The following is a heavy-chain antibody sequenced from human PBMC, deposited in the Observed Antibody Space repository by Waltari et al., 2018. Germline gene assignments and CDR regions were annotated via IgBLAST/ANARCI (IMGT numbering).Heavy chain of an antibody. Sequence: QEQLVQSGSEVKKPGASVRVSCTASGYTFTAYHLHWFRPTACQGFEGKGWFNPKNGDSKSAEKFLGRVTMTRDTSINTVYLDLSGLRSDDTAVFFCARDPGPIVGAPDLWGQGTLVTVSS. CDR1: GYTFTAYH. CDR3: ARDPGPIVGAPDL. V-gene: IGHV1-2*02. CDR2: FNPKNGDS. J-gene: IGHJ5*02. D-gene: IGHD1-26*01.